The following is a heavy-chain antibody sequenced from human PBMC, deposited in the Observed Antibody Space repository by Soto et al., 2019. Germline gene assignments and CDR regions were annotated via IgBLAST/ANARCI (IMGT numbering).Heavy chain of an antibody. CDR1: GFTVSSNY. CDR3: ARGGVYYYDSRGYYPY. J-gene: IGHJ4*02. Sequence: EVQLVETGGGLIQPGGSLRLSCAASGFTVSSNYMSWVRQAPGKGLEWVSVIYSGGSTYYADTVKGRFTISRDNSKNTLYLQMNSRRAEDTAVYYCARGGVYYYDSRGYYPYWGQGTLVTVSS. V-gene: IGHV3-53*02. CDR2: IYSGGST. D-gene: IGHD3-22*01.